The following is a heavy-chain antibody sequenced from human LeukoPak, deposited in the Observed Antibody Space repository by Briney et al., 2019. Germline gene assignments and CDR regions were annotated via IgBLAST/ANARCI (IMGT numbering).Heavy chain of an antibody. CDR2: ISGSGGST. J-gene: IGHJ4*03. V-gene: IGHV3-23*01. D-gene: IGHD3-22*01. CDR3: ARQYYDSSHYYFDY. Sequence: GGSLRLSCAASGFTFSSYAMSWVRQAPGKGLEWVSAISGSGGSTYYADSVKGRFTISRDNAKNSLYLQMNSLRAEDTAVYYCARQYYDSSHYYFDYWGQGTMVTVSS. CDR1: GFTFSSYA.